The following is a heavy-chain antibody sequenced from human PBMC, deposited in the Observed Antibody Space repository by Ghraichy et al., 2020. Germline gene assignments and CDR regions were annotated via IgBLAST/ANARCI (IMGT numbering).Heavy chain of an antibody. J-gene: IGHJ6*02. D-gene: IGHD4-23*01. V-gene: IGHV3-23*01. CDR2: ISGSGGST. CDR3: AKIYGGNSHYYYYGMDV. Sequence: LSLTCAASGFTFSSYAMSWVRQAPGKGLEWVSAISGSGGSTYYADSVKGRFTISRDNSKNTLYLQMNSLRAEDTAVYYCAKIYGGNSHYYYYGMDVWGQGTTVTVSS. CDR1: GFTFSSYA.